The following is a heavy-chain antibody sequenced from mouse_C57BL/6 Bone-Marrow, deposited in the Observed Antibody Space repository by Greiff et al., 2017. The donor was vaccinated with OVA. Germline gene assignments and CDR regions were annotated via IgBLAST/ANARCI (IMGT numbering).Heavy chain of an antibody. CDR3: ASRHYYAMDY. Sequence: VQLQQPGAELVKPGASVKLSCKASGYTFTSYWMQWVKQRPGQGLEWIGEIDPSDSYTNYNQKFKGKATLTVDTSSSPAYMQLSSLTSEDSAVYYCASRHYYAMDYWGQGTSVTVSS. CDR1: GYTFTSYW. CDR2: IDPSDSYT. V-gene: IGHV1-50*01. J-gene: IGHJ4*01.